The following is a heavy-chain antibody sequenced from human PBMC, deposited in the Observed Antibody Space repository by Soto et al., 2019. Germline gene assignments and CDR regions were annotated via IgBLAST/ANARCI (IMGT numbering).Heavy chain of an antibody. CDR3: ATDRALGATLGAIDF. CDR1: GFTFRNIA. V-gene: IGHV3-30-3*01. J-gene: IGHJ4*02. D-gene: IGHD1-26*01. Sequence: GGSRILSCAASGFTFRNIAMHWVRQAPGKGLEWVAAISYDGTYRPYADFARGRFTISRDNSQKTLYLQMNSLRPEDTALYYCATDRALGATLGAIDFWGQGTLVTVSS. CDR2: ISYDGTYR.